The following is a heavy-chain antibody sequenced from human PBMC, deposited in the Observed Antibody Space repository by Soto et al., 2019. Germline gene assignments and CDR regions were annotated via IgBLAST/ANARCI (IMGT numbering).Heavy chain of an antibody. V-gene: IGHV1-69*01. D-gene: IGHD4-17*01. CDR3: ARESGYGDSNYLFDY. J-gene: IGHJ4*02. CDR2: IIPIFGTA. Sequence: SVKVSCNASGGTLISYAISWVRQAPGQGLEWMGGIIPIFGTANYAQKFQGRVTITADESTSTAYMELSSLRSEDTAVYYCARESGYGDSNYLFDYWGQGTLVTVSS. CDR1: GGTLISYA.